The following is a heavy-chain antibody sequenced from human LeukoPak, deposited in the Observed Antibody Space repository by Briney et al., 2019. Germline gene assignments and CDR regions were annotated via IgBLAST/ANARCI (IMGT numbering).Heavy chain of an antibody. D-gene: IGHD5-18*01. CDR3: ARGDTRGYSYGSPTAYDY. Sequence: ASLKVSCKASGGTFSSYAISWVRQAPGQGLEWMGGIIPTFSTANYAQKFQGRVTITADESTSTAYMELSSLRSEDTAVYYCARGDTRGYSYGSPTAYDYWGQGTLVTVSS. J-gene: IGHJ4*02. CDR2: IIPTFSTA. CDR1: GGTFSSYA. V-gene: IGHV1-69*13.